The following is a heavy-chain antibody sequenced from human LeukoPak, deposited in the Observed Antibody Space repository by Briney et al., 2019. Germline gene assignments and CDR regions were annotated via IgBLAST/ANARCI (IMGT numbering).Heavy chain of an antibody. Sequence: GRSLRLSCAASGFIFGNYAMHWIRQPPGKGLEWVSGISWNSVKTGYADSVRGRFTISRDNAKNSLYLQMNSLRADDTALYFCAKSSDYGDYVAYWGQGTLVTVSS. V-gene: IGHV3-9*01. J-gene: IGHJ4*02. CDR2: ISWNSVKT. CDR1: GFIFGNYA. CDR3: AKSSDYGDYVAY. D-gene: IGHD4-17*01.